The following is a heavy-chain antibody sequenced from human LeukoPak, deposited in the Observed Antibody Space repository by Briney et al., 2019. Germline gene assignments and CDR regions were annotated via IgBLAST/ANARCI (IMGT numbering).Heavy chain of an antibody. CDR3: ARSSSEAIDI. V-gene: IGHV3-21*01. J-gene: IGHJ3*02. CDR1: GFTFSSYA. Sequence: GGSLRLSCAASGFTFSSYAMNWVRQAPGKGLEWVSSISSSSSHIYYADSLKGRFTIARDNAKNSLYLQMNSLRAEDTAVYYCARSSSEAIDIWGQGTMVTVSS. CDR2: ISSSSSHI.